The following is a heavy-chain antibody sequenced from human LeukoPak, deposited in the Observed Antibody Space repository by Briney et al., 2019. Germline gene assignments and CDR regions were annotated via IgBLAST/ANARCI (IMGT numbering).Heavy chain of an antibody. CDR3: ARDHGSIVVVPAAMNNWFDP. Sequence: ASVKVSCXASGGTFSSYAISWVRQAPGQGLGWMGGIIPIFGTANYAQKFQSRVTITADESTSTAYMELSSLRSEDTAVYYCARDHGSIVVVPAAMNNWFDPWGQGTLVTVSS. J-gene: IGHJ5*02. CDR1: GGTFSSYA. D-gene: IGHD2-2*01. CDR2: IIPIFGTA. V-gene: IGHV1-69*13.